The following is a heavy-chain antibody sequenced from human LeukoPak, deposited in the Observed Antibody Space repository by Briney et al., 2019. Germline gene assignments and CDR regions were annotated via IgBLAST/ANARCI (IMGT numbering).Heavy chain of an antibody. V-gene: IGHV3-48*04. J-gene: IGHJ4*02. CDR2: ISSSSSSI. CDR1: GFTFSTYS. D-gene: IGHD3-22*01. CDR3: ASSQEVSPFDY. Sequence: PGGSLRLSCAASGFTFSTYSMNWVRQAPGKGLEWVSYISSSSSSIYSADSVKGRFTISRDNAKNSLYLQMNSLRAEDTAVYYCASSQEVSPFDYWGQGTLVTVSS.